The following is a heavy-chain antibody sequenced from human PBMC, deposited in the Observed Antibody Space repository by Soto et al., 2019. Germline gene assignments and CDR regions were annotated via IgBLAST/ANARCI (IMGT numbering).Heavy chain of an antibody. D-gene: IGHD3-10*01. CDR2: IYYSGST. Sequence: SETLSLTCTVSGGSISSYYWSWIRQPPGKGLEWIGYIYYSGSTNYNPSLKSRVTMSVDTSKNQFSLKLTSVTAADTAVYYCATGTHIDFNYWGRGTLVTVSS. J-gene: IGHJ4*02. CDR1: GGSISSYY. V-gene: IGHV4-59*01. CDR3: ATGTHIDFNY.